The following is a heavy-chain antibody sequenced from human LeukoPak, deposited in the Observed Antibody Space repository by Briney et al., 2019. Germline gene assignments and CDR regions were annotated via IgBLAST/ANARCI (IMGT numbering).Heavy chain of an antibody. D-gene: IGHD6-25*01. CDR3: ARWSRVGSGLYYIDD. J-gene: IGHJ4*02. V-gene: IGHV3-7*01. CDR2: IKQDGSEI. CDR1: GFTFSSYW. Sequence: GGSLRLSCAASGFTFSSYWMNWVRQAPGKGLEWVANIKQDGSEIYYVDSVKGRFTISRDNAKNSLYLQMNSLRAEDTAVYYCARWSRVGSGLYYIDDWGQGTLVTVSS.